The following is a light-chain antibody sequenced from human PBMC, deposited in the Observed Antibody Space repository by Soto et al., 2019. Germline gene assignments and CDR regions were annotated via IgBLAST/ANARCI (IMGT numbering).Light chain of an antibody. CDR1: SSNIGTNT. CDR2: SDN. J-gene: IGLJ2*01. Sequence: QSVLTQPPSASGTPGQRVTISCSGSSSNIGTNTVIWYQQLPGAAPRLLIYSDNQRPSGVPDRFSGSKCGTSASLAISGLQSEDEADYYCAAWDVSLVVFGGGTKLTVL. V-gene: IGLV1-44*01. CDR3: AAWDVSLVV.